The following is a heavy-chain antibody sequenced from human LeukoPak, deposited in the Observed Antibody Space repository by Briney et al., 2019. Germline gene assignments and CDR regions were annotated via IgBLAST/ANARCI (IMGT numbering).Heavy chain of an antibody. CDR1: GYTLTELS. CDR3: ATDAPESVWFGTKFDY. CDR2: FDPEDGET. J-gene: IGHJ4*02. V-gene: IGHV1-24*01. D-gene: IGHD3-10*01. Sequence: GASVKVSFTVSGYTLTELSMHWVRQAPGKGLEWMGGFDPEDGETIYAQKFQGRVTMTEDTSTDTAYMELSSLRSEDTAVYYCATDAPESVWFGTKFDYWGQGTLVTVSS.